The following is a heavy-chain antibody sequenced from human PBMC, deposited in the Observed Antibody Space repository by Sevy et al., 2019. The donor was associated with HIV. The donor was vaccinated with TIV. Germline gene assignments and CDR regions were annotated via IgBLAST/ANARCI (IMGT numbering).Heavy chain of an antibody. V-gene: IGHV3-48*02. CDR2: ISSSSSTI. CDR3: ARDPSTKSSIAARRNNWFDP. Sequence: GGSLRLSCAASGFTFSSYSMNWVRQAPGKGLEWVSYISSSSSTIYYADSVKGRFTISRDNAKNSLYLKMNSLRDEDTAVYYCARDPSTKSSIAARRNNWFDPWGQGTLVTVSS. J-gene: IGHJ5*02. CDR1: GFTFSSYS. D-gene: IGHD6-6*01.